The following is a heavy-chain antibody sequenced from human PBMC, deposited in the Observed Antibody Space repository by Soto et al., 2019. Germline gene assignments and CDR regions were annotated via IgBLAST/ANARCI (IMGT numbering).Heavy chain of an antibody. V-gene: IGHV3-64D*08. CDR2: IASNGDAT. Sequence: GGSLRLSCSAFGFTFSTYFMHWVRQAPGKGLEYVSAIASNGDATFYADSVKGRFTISRDNSKSTLSLQMTSLGPEDTAVYYCVRGGLSIFSWFDPWGQGTLVTVSS. D-gene: IGHD3-3*01. CDR1: GFTFSTYF. CDR3: VRGGLSIFSWFDP. J-gene: IGHJ5*02.